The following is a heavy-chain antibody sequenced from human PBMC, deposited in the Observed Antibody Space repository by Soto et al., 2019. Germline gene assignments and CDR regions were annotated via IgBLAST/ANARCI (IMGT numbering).Heavy chain of an antibody. CDR2: IKSKTDGGTT. D-gene: IGHD6-19*01. V-gene: IGHV3-15*01. CDR1: GFTFSNAW. J-gene: IGHJ4*02. CDR3: TTGMGSSGCYYFDY. Sequence: GGSLRLSCAASGFTFSNAWMSWVRQAPGKGLEWVGRIKSKTDGGTTDYAAPVKGRFTISIDDSKNTLYLQMNSLKTEDTAVYYCTTGMGSSGCYYFDYWGQGTLVTVSS.